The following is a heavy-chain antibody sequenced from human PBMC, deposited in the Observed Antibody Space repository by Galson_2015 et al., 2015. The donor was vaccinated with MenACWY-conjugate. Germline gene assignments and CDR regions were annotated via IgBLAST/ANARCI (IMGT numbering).Heavy chain of an antibody. J-gene: IGHJ5*02. D-gene: IGHD3-22*01. CDR3: ARDFGYYDSSGYLRGGDP. CDR2: INSDGSST. CDR1: GFTFSTYS. Sequence: SLRLSCAASGFTFSTYSMNWVRQAPGKGLVWVSRINSDGSSTSYADSVKGRFTISRDNAKNTLYLQMNSLRAEDTVVYYCARDFGYYDSSGYLRGGDPWGQGTLVTVSS. V-gene: IGHV3-74*01.